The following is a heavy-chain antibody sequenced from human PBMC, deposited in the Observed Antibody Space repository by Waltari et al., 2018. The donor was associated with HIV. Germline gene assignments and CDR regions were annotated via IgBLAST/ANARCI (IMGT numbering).Heavy chain of an antibody. J-gene: IGHJ4*02. Sequence: EVQLVESGGGLVQPGGSLRLSCVAYGFTFSNSWMHWVRQGPGKGLVWVSRLNGDESRVLYADSVKGRFTISRDNARNTLYLQMNSLRDEDTAVYYCARRHTSEGILDYWGQGTLVTVYS. CDR3: ARRHTSEGILDY. CDR2: LNGDESRV. D-gene: IGHD6-19*01. CDR1: GFTFSNSW. V-gene: IGHV3-74*01.